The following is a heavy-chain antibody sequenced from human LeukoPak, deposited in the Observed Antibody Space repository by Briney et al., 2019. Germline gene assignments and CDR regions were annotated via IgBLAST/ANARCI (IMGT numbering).Heavy chain of an antibody. V-gene: IGHV4-59*12. Sequence: SETLSLTCTVSGGSISSYYWSWIRQPPGKGLEWIGYIYYIGSTNYSPSLKSRVTMSVDTSKNQFSLKLSSVTAADTAVYYCARITPPPYYYDSSGYYYLDYWGQGTLVTVSS. D-gene: IGHD3-22*01. CDR3: ARITPPPYYYDSSGYYYLDY. CDR1: GGSISSYY. J-gene: IGHJ4*02. CDR2: IYYIGST.